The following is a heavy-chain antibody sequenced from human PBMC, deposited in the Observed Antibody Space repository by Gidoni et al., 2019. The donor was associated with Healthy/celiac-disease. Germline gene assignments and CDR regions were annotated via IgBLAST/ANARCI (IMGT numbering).Heavy chain of an antibody. D-gene: IGHD2-2*01. J-gene: IGHJ6*02. V-gene: IGHV3-21*01. CDR1: GFTFSSYS. Sequence: EVQLVESGGGLVKPGGSLRLSCAASGFTFSSYSMNWVRPAPGKGLELVSSISSSSSYIYYADSVKGRFTISRDNAKNSLYLQMNSLRAEDTAVYYCAREGYCSSTSCYAGRGNYYYYGMDVWGQGTTVTVSS. CDR3: AREGYCSSTSCYAGRGNYYYYGMDV. CDR2: ISSSSSYI.